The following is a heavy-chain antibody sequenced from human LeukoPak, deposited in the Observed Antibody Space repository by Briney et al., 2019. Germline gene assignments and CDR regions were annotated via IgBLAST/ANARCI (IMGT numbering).Heavy chain of an antibody. D-gene: IGHD6-13*01. V-gene: IGHV4-59*01. CDR1: GASITSNY. CDR2: IYYSGST. J-gene: IGHJ4*02. Sequence: SETLSLTCTVSGASITSNYWTWIRQPPGKGLEWIGYIYYSGSTNYNPSLKSRVTISVDTAKNQFSLKLSSVTAADTAVYYCATCGHNSSGWYRSDYWGQGTLVTVSS. CDR3: ATCGHNSSGWYRSDY.